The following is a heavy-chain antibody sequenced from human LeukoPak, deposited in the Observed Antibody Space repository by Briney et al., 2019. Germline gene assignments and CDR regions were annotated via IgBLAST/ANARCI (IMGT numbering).Heavy chain of an antibody. D-gene: IGHD2-2*01. CDR2: MNPNSGNA. CDR1: GYTFTNYD. V-gene: IGHV1-8*01. J-gene: IGHJ5*02. Sequence: ASVKVSCKTSGYTFTNYDINWVRQATGQGLEWMGWMNPNSGNAGYAQKFQGRVTMTRNTSISTAYMELSSLRSEDAAVYYCARPHCSSTDCHPPEWFDPWGQGTLVTVSS. CDR3: ARPHCSSTDCHPPEWFDP.